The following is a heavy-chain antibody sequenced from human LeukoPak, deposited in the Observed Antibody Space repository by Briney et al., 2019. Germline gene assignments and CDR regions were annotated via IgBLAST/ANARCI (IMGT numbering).Heavy chain of an antibody. J-gene: IGHJ4*02. CDR3: ASEGLTGYVGNALDY. CDR1: GGSIRSSIYY. Sequence: SETLSLTCTVSGGSIRSSIYYWGWIRQPPGKGLEWIGSIYYSGTTFYNPSLKSRVTISIDTSKNQFSLKLSSVTVADTAVYYCASEGLTGYVGNALDYWGQGTLVTVSS. CDR2: IYYSGTT. V-gene: IGHV4-39*01. D-gene: IGHD3-9*01.